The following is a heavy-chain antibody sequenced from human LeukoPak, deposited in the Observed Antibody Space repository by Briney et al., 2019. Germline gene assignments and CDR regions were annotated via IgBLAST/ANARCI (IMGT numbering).Heavy chain of an antibody. V-gene: IGHV1-8*03. CDR3: ARGIRSYYDSSGIYYFDY. CDR1: GYTFTSYD. D-gene: IGHD3-22*01. CDR2: MNPNSGNT. J-gene: IGHJ4*02. Sequence: GASVKVSCKASGYTFTSYDINWVRQATGQGLEWMGWMNPNSGNTGYAQKFQGRVTITRNTSISTAYMELSSLRSEDTAVYYCARGIRSYYDSSGIYYFDYWGQGTLVTVSS.